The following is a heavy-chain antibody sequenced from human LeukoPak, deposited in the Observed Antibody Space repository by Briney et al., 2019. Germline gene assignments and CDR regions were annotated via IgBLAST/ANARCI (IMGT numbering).Heavy chain of an antibody. Sequence: ASVKVSCKASGYTFTSYGISWVRQAPGQGLEWTGWISAYNGNTNYAQKLQGRVTMTTDTSTSTAYMELRSLRSDDTAVYYCARGCSSTSCYKHFDYWGQGILVTVSS. V-gene: IGHV1-18*01. CDR1: GYTFTSYG. D-gene: IGHD2-2*02. J-gene: IGHJ4*02. CDR2: ISAYNGNT. CDR3: ARGCSSTSCYKHFDY.